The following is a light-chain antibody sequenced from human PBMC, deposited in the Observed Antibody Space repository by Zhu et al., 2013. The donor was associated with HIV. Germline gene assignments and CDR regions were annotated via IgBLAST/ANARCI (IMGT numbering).Light chain of an antibody. CDR1: NSNIGSFNV. CDR3: CSYAGSSTLV. Sequence: QSALTQPASVSGSPGQSITISCTGTNSNIGSFNVVSWYQQHPGEDPKLIIYDVDKRPSGVSVRFSGSKSGNTASLTISGLQAEDDADYYCCSYAGSSTLVFGSGTQVTV. V-gene: IGLV2-23*02. J-gene: IGLJ1*01. CDR2: DVD.